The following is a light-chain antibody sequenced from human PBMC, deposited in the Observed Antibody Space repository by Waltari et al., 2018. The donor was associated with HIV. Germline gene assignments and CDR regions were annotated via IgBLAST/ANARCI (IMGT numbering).Light chain of an antibody. V-gene: IGLV3-1*01. J-gene: IGLJ3*02. CDR1: NLGDQY. CDR3: QAWDNSAAWV. Sequence: SYGVTQPPSVSVSPGQTASLTCSGDNLGDQYTSWYQQRPRQPPVLVIYQNNKRPAGIPERFSGSNSGNTATLTISGSRGMDEADYYCQAWDNSAAWVFGGGTKLTVL. CDR2: QNN.